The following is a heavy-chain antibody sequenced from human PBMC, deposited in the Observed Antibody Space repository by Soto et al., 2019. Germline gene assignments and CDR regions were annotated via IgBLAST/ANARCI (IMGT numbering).Heavy chain of an antibody. D-gene: IGHD3-3*01. CDR2: IYPGDSDT. CDR1: GYSFTSYW. CDR3: ARQGNYDFWSSYYTGIYYYGMDV. V-gene: IGHV5-51*01. Sequence: PGESLKISCKGSGYSFTSYWIGWVRQMPGKGLEWMGIIYPGDSDTRYSPSFQGQVTISADKSISTAYLQWSSLKASDTAMYYCARQGNYDFWSSYYTGIYYYGMDVWGQGTTVTVSS. J-gene: IGHJ6*02.